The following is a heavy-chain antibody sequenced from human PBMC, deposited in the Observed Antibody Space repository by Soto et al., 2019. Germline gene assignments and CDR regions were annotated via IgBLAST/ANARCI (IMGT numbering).Heavy chain of an antibody. D-gene: IGHD3-10*01. V-gene: IGHV4-31*03. Sequence: LSLTCTVSGGSISSGGYYWSWIRHHPGKGLEWIGYIFYSGSTFYSPSLKSRVTISVDTARNQFSLNLRSVTAEDTAVYYCARDTVSVVRGVKDYYYGMDVWGQGTTVTVSS. CDR3: ARDTVSVVRGVKDYYYGMDV. J-gene: IGHJ6*02. CDR1: GGSISSGGYY. CDR2: IFYSGST.